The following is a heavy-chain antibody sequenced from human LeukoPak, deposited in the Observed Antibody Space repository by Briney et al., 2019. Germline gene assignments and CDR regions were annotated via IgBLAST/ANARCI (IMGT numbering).Heavy chain of an antibody. V-gene: IGHV4-4*07. CDR3: ARHRDYDVWSGYFFDY. CDR1: GGSISSYY. J-gene: IGHJ4*02. CDR2: IYTSGST. D-gene: IGHD3-3*01. Sequence: SETLSLTCTVSGGSISSYYWSWIRQPAGKGLEWIGRIYTSGSTNYNPSLKSRVTMSVDTSKNQFSLKLSSVTAADTAVYYCARHRDYDVWSGYFFDYWGQGTLVTVSS.